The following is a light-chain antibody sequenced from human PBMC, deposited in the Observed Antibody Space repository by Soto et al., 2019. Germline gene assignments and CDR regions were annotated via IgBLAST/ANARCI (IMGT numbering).Light chain of an antibody. CDR1: SGHSSYA. V-gene: IGLV4-69*01. CDR2: LNSDGSH. CDR3: QTWGTGIHVV. Sequence: QPELTQSPSASASLGASVKLTCTLSSGHSSYAIAWHQQQPEKGPRYLMKLNSDGSHSKGDGIPDRFSGSSSGAERYLTISSLQSEDEADYYCQTWGTGIHVVFGGGTKLTVL. J-gene: IGLJ2*01.